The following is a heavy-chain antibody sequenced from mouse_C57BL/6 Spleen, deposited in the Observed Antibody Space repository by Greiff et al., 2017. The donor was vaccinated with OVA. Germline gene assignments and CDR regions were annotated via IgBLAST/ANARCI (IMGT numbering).Heavy chain of an antibody. CDR3: AIYYGSSNWYFDV. J-gene: IGHJ1*03. V-gene: IGHV3-6*01. CDR1: GYSITSGYY. D-gene: IGHD1-1*01. Sequence: EVQLQQSGPGLVKPSQSLSLTCSVTGYSITSGYYWNWIRQFPGNKLEWMGYISYDGSNNYNPSLKNRISITRDTSKNQFFLKLNSVTTEDTATYYCAIYYGSSNWYFDVWGTGTTVTVSS. CDR2: ISYDGSN.